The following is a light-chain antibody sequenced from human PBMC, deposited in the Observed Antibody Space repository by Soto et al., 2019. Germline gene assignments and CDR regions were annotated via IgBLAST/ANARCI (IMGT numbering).Light chain of an antibody. Sequence: DIQMTQSPSTLSASVGDRVTITCRASQSISSWLAWYQQKPGKAPKLLINKASSLESGVPSRFSGSGSGTEFTLTISSLQPDDFATYYCQHFNSYTWTFGQGTKVDIK. CDR1: QSISSW. J-gene: IGKJ1*01. CDR2: KAS. CDR3: QHFNSYTWT. V-gene: IGKV1-5*03.